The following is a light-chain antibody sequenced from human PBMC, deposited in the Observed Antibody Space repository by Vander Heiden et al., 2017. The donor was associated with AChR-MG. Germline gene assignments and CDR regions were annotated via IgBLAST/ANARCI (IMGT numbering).Light chain of an antibody. CDR2: SAS. J-gene: IGKJ4*01. Sequence: DIQWTHSPSFLSASVGDRVTIPCRASQGISSYLSWYQQKPGKASKHLIYSASTLQSGVPSKFSSSGSGTEFTLTISSLQPEDFATYYCQQLTSYRALTFGGGTKVEIK. CDR3: QQLTSYRALT. CDR1: QGISSY. V-gene: IGKV1-9*01.